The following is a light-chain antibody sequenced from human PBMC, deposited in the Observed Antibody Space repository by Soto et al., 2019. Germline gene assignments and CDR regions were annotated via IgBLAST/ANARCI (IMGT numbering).Light chain of an antibody. Sequence: EIVMTQSPATLSVSPGERATLSCRASQSVSSNLAWYQQKPGQAPRLFIYGASTRATGIPARFSGSGSGTEFTLTLSSLQSEDFAVYYCQQYNDWPLSFGPGTKVDIK. J-gene: IGKJ3*01. V-gene: IGKV3-15*01. CDR1: QSVSSN. CDR2: GAS. CDR3: QQYNDWPLS.